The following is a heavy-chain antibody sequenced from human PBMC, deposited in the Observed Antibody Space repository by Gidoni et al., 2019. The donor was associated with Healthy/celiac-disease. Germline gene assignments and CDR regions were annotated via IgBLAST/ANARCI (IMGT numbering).Heavy chain of an antibody. CDR2: IRGSGGST. V-gene: IGHV3-23*01. CDR1: GFTFSSYA. J-gene: IGHJ4*02. Sequence: EVQLLESGGGLVQPGGSLRLSCAASGFTFSSYAMSWVRHAPGKGLEWVSAIRGSGGSTYYADSVKGRFTISRDNSKNTLYLQMNSLRAEDTAVYYCATGYSHGWGGFDYWGQGTLVTVSS. CDR3: ATGYSHGWGGFDY. D-gene: IGHD5-18*01.